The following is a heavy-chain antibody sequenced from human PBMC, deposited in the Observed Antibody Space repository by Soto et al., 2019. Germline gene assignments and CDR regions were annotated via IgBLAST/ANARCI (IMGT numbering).Heavy chain of an antibody. J-gene: IGHJ5*02. CDR1: GGAFSKFV. V-gene: IGHV1-69*13. CDR3: AIEGGQGWFDP. CDR2: IIPMLDIV. D-gene: IGHD2-15*01. Sequence: ASVKVSCKASGGAFSKFVISWVRQAPGQGLEWVGGIIPMLDIVHYAQKFPGRVAITADESTSTAYMELSSLSSEDKAVYYCAIEGGQGWFDPWGQGSLVTVSS.